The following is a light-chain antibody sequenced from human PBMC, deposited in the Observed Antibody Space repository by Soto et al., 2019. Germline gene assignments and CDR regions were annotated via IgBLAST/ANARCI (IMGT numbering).Light chain of an antibody. J-gene: IGKJ1*01. CDR1: ESVTSF. CDR3: QQRSDGPRT. Sequence: EIVLTHSPATLSLSPGERATLSCRASESVTSFLAWYQQKPGQAPRLPIYDASNRATGISARFSGSGSGTDFTLTISSPEPEDFAVYYCQQRSDGPRTFGQGTKV. CDR2: DAS. V-gene: IGKV3-11*01.